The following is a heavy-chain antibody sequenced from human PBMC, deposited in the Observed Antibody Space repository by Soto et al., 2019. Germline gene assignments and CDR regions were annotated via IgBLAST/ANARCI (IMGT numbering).Heavy chain of an antibody. D-gene: IGHD3-9*01. CDR3: ARAGYYDILAGYRGDAFDI. Sequence: QVQLVESGGGLVKPGGSLRLSCAASGFSLSDYYMNWIRQAPGKGLESFSYISSSGSTIYYADSVKGRFTISKDNAKNSLYLQMNSLRAGDTAVYYCARAGYYDILAGYRGDAFDIWGQGTMVTVSS. V-gene: IGHV3-11*01. J-gene: IGHJ3*02. CDR2: ISSSGSTI. CDR1: GFSLSDYY.